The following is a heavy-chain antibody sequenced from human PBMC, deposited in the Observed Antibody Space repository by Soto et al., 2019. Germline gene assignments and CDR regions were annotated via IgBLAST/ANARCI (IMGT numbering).Heavy chain of an antibody. Sequence: GGSLRLSCAASGFTFSSYAMSWVRQAPGKGLEWVSAISGSGGSTYYADSVKGRFTISRDNSKNTLYLQMNSLRAEDTAVYYCAKAKRADCSSTSCYPDYWGQGTLVTVSS. CDR1: GFTFSSYA. V-gene: IGHV3-23*01. CDR2: ISGSGGST. D-gene: IGHD2-2*01. J-gene: IGHJ4*02. CDR3: AKAKRADCSSTSCYPDY.